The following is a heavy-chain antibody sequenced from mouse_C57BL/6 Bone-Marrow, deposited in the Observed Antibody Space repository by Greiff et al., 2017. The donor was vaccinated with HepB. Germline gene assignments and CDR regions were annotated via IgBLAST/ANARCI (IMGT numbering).Heavy chain of an antibody. CDR1: GYSITSGYY. CDR3: AREGYYGSGWYFDV. Sequence: EVQLQESGPGLVKPSQSLSLTCSVTGYSITSGYYWNWIRQFPGNKLEWMGYISYDGSNNYNPSLKNRISITRDTSKNQFFLKLNSVTTEDTATYYCAREGYYGSGWYFDVWGTGTPVTVSS. J-gene: IGHJ1*03. D-gene: IGHD1-1*01. CDR2: ISYDGSN. V-gene: IGHV3-6*01.